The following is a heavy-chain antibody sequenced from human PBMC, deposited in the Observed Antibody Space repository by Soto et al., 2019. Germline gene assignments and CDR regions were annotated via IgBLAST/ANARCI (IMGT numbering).Heavy chain of an antibody. CDR1: GESISSSSYY. CDR3: ARQRTTVVTQAYYDH. D-gene: IGHD2-21*02. V-gene: IGHV4-39*01. J-gene: IGHJ4*02. CDR2: IYYSGRT. Sequence: SETLSLTCIVSGESISSSSYYWGWIRQPPGKGLEWIGSIYYSGRTYYNPSFKSRVTISIDTSKNQFSLKLSSVTATDTAVYYCARQRTTVVTQAYYDHWGQGARVTVSS.